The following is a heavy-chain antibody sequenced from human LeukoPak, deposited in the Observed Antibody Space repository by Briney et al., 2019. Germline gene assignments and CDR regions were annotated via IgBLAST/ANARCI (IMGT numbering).Heavy chain of an antibody. CDR1: GFTFSSYS. CDR2: ISSSSSYI. V-gene: IGHV3-21*01. Sequence: GGSLRLSCAASGFTFSSYSMNWVRQAPGKGLEWVSSISSSSSYIYYADSVKGRFTISRDNSKNTLYFQMGSLRAEDMAVYYCARGGEGVGTSPIDYWGQGTLVTVSS. D-gene: IGHD3-10*01. J-gene: IGHJ4*02. CDR3: ARGGEGVGTSPIDY.